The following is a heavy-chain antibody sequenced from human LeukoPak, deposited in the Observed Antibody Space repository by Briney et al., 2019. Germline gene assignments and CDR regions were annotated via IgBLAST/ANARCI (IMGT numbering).Heavy chain of an antibody. V-gene: IGHV4-34*01. J-gene: IGHJ6*02. D-gene: IGHD1-26*01. Sequence: SETLSLTCAVYGVSFSGYYWSWIRQPPGKGLEWIGEINHSGSTNYNPSLKSRVTISVDTSKNQFSLKLSSVTAADTAVYYCARAISGSYPLYYYYGMDVWGQGTTVTVSS. CDR3: ARAISGSYPLYYYYGMDV. CDR2: INHSGST. CDR1: GVSFSGYY.